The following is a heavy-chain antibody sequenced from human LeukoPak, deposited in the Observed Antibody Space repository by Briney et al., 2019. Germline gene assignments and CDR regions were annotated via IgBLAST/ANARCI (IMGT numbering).Heavy chain of an antibody. Sequence: HPGGSLRLSCAASGFTFSNFWMSWVRQAPGKGLEWVANINDDGSEKYYVDSVKGRFTISRDNAKNSLYLQMNSLRVEDAAVYFCARDPSGNDPFDIWGQGTMVIVTS. CDR2: INDDGSEK. D-gene: IGHD1-26*01. J-gene: IGHJ3*02. CDR1: GFTFSNFW. V-gene: IGHV3-7*05. CDR3: ARDPSGNDPFDI.